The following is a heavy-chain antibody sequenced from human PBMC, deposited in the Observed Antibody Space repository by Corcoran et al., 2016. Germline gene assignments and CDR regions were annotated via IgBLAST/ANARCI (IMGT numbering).Heavy chain of an antibody. CDR2: ISHRGRT. Sequence: QVQLQQWGAGLLKPSETLSLTCAVYGGSFSDHSWSWIRQPPGKGLEWIGEISHRGRTTYNPSLKSRITISIDKSKNQFSLKLSSVRAADTAVYYWSRHRKSGCYFDLWGRGTLVTVSS. CDR3: SRHRKSGCYFDL. CDR1: GGSFSDHS. V-gene: IGHV4-34*01. D-gene: IGHD3-10*01. J-gene: IGHJ2*01.